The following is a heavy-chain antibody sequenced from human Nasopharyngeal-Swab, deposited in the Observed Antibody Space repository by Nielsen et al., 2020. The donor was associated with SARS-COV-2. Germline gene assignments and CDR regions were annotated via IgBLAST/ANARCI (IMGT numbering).Heavy chain of an antibody. J-gene: IGHJ5*02. Sequence: SETLSLTCTVSGGSISSSSCYWGWIRQPPGKGLEWIGSIYYSGSTYYNPSLKSRVTISVDTSKNQFSLKLSSVTAADTAVYYCARGASEVVVIVWFDPWGQGTLVTVSS. CDR3: ARGASEVVVIVWFDP. CDR1: GGSISSSSCY. D-gene: IGHD3-22*01. V-gene: IGHV4-39*07. CDR2: IYYSGST.